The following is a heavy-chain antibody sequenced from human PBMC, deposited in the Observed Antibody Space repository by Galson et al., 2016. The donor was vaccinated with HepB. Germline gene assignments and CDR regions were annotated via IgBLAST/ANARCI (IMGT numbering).Heavy chain of an antibody. Sequence: SVKVSCKASGGTFSSYAISWVRQAPGQGLEWMGGIIPVFGVANYAQKFQGRVTITADKSTSTAYMELSSLRSEDTAVYYCARDPEEYSYCYFDYWGQGTLVTVSS. CDR1: GGTFSSYA. CDR2: IIPVFGVA. D-gene: IGHD5-18*01. V-gene: IGHV1-69*10. CDR3: ARDPEEYSYCYFDY. J-gene: IGHJ4*02.